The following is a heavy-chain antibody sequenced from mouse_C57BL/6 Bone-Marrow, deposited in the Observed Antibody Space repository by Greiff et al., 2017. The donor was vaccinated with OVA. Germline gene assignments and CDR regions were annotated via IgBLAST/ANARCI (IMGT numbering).Heavy chain of an antibody. CDR1: GFSLTSYG. CDR3: ARNPLYGSSFDV. V-gene: IGHV2-2*01. D-gene: IGHD1-1*01. Sequence: QVQLKQSGPGLVQPSQSLSITCTVSGFSLTSYGVHWVRQSPGKGLEWLGVIWSGGSTDYNAAFISRLSISKDNSKSQVFFKMNSLQADDTAIYYCARNPLYGSSFDVWGTGTTVTVSS. J-gene: IGHJ1*03. CDR2: IWSGGST.